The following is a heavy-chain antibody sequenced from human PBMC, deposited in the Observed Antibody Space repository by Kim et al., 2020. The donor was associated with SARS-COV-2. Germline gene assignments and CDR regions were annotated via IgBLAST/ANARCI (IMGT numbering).Heavy chain of an antibody. J-gene: IGHJ6*01. CDR3: TRNGDLTTYYYYDRDV. V-gene: IGHV3-49*04. CDR1: GFTFGDYA. CDR2: IRSKAYAGTT. Sequence: GGSLRLSCTASGFTFGDYAMSWVRQAPGKGLEWVGFIRSKAYAGTTEYVASGKGIFTITRDDSKSIAYLQMNSVKTADTAVYYCTRNGDLTTYYYYDRDV. D-gene: IGHD4-17*01.